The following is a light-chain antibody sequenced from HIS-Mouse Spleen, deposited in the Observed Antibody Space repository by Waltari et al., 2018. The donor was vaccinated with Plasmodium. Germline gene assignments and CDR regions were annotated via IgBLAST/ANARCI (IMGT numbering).Light chain of an antibody. CDR2: RNN. CDR3: AAWDDSLSGPV. CDR1: SSNIGSNY. V-gene: IGLV1-47*01. Sequence: QSVLTQPPSASGTPGQRVTISCSGSSSNIGSNYVYWYQQLPGTAPNLLIYRNNQRPAGVADRFSGSKSGTSASLAISGLRSEDEADYYCAAWDDSLSGPVFGGGTKLTVL. J-gene: IGLJ3*02.